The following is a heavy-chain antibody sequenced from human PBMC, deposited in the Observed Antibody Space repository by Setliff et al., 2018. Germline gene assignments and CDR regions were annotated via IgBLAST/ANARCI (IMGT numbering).Heavy chain of an antibody. D-gene: IGHD5-12*01. CDR1: GGSISSTSCY. CDR3: AKVDIDYIMTRDNTWQYFFYMDV. CDR2: IFYTGSS. Sequence: SETLSLTCTVSGGSISSTSCYWGWIRQPPGKGLEWIGSIFYTGSSYYNPSLKSRVTMSVDASKNQVSLKVTSVTAEDTAVYYCAKVDIDYIMTRDNTWQYFFYMDVWGRGTTVTVSS. V-gene: IGHV4-39*01. J-gene: IGHJ6*03.